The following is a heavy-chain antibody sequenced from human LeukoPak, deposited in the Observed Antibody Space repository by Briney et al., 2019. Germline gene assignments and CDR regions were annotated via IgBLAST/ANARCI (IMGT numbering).Heavy chain of an antibody. CDR3: ARHPPRPYSSSWYYFDN. D-gene: IGHD6-13*01. J-gene: IGHJ4*02. Sequence: PGESLKISCKGSGYSFSSYWIGWVSQMPGKGLEWMGIIYPGDSDTRYSPSFQGQVTISADKSISTAYLQWSSLKASDTATYYCARHPPRPYSSSWYYFDNWGQGTLVTVSS. V-gene: IGHV5-51*01. CDR2: IYPGDSDT. CDR1: GYSFSSYW.